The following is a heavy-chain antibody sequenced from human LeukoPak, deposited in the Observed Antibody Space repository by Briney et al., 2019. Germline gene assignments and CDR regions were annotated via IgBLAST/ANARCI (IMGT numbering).Heavy chain of an antibody. D-gene: IGHD3-3*01. Sequence: GRSLRLSCAASGFTFSSYAMHWVRQAPGKGLEWVAVISYDGSNKYYADSVKGRFTISRDNSKNTLYLQMNSLRAEDTAVYYCARDGTFLEWLSNYYYYGMDVWGQGTTVTVSS. CDR3: ARDGTFLEWLSNYYYYGMDV. J-gene: IGHJ6*02. CDR2: ISYDGSNK. CDR1: GFTFSSYA. V-gene: IGHV3-30-3*01.